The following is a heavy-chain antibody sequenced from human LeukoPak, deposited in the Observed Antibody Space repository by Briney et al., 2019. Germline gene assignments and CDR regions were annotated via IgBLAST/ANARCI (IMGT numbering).Heavy chain of an antibody. Sequence: GTSLRLSCAASGFTFRSHGMHWVRQAPGKGLEWVAFIWYDGSNKYYTDSVKGRFTISRDNSKNTLYLQMNSLRAEDTAVYYCARAGGSTVSHSDYWGQGTLVTVSS. V-gene: IGHV3-33*01. J-gene: IGHJ4*02. CDR3: ARAGGSTVSHSDY. CDR1: GFTFRSHG. D-gene: IGHD4-17*01. CDR2: IWYDGSNK.